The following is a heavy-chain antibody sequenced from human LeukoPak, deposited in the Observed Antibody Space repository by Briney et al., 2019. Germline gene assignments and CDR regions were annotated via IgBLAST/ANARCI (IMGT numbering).Heavy chain of an antibody. D-gene: IGHD3-22*01. CDR3: ARASRGYYYDSSGYRGSYYFDY. Sequence: SETLSLTCTVSGGSISSNSYCWGWIRQPPGKGLEWIGTIYYSGSTYYNPSLKSRVTISVDTSKTQFSLKLSSVTAADTAVYYCARASRGYYYDSSGYRGSYYFDYWGQGTLVTVSS. CDR2: IYYSGST. CDR1: GGSISSNSYC. J-gene: IGHJ4*02. V-gene: IGHV4-39*07.